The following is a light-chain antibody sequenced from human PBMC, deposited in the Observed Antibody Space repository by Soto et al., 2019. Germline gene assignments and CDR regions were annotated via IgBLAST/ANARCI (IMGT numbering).Light chain of an antibody. J-gene: IGKJ2*01. V-gene: IGKV3-20*01. CDR1: QSIGNHY. CDR2: GAS. Sequence: EIVLTQSPGTLSLSPGERGTLSCRASQSIGNHYLAWYQQRPGQAPRLLIYGASIRATGIPDRFSGDGSGTALSLTFTSREHEDLEVDFFQQYGSSPYTFGQGSKLEIK. CDR3: QQYGSSPYT.